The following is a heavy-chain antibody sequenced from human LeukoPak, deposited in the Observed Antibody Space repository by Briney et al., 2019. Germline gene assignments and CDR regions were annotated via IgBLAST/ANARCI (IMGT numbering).Heavy chain of an antibody. V-gene: IGHV1-8*01. Sequence: VASVKVSRKASGYTFTSYDINWVRQATGQGLEWMGWMNPNSGNTGYAQKFQGRVTMTKNTSISTAYMELSSLRSEDTAVYYCARGGTHVVVADNWGQGTLVTVSS. CDR2: MNPNSGNT. D-gene: IGHD2-15*01. CDR3: ARGGTHVVVADN. J-gene: IGHJ4*02. CDR1: GYTFTSYD.